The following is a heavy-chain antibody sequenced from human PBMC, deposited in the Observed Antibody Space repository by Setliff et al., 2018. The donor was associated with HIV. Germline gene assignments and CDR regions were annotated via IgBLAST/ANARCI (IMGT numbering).Heavy chain of an antibody. D-gene: IGHD3-10*01. V-gene: IGHV4-38-2*02. CDR3: ARDFYGSGSPPCGY. J-gene: IGHJ4*02. Sequence: SETLSLTCSVSGYSLSSASYWGWIRQSPEKGLEWIGSISLSGSTYYNPSLQSRVTISIDMSKNHFSLNLKSVTAADTAIYYCARDFYGSGSPPCGYWGQGTLVTVSS. CDR2: ISLSGST. CDR1: GYSLSSASY.